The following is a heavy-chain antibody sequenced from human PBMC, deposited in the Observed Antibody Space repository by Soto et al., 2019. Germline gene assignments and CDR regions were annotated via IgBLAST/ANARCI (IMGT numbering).Heavy chain of an antibody. Sequence: PSETLSLTCTVSGGSISNSDYYWTWIRQPPGKGLEWIGYIYSSGATSYNPSLESRVTISGDASKNQFSLRLSSVTAADTAVYYYARDRGSDYDSTSGYYYYWGQGTLVTVSS. J-gene: IGHJ4*02. V-gene: IGHV4-30-4*01. D-gene: IGHD3-22*01. CDR3: ARDRGSDYDSTSGYYYY. CDR1: GGSISNSDYY. CDR2: IYSSGAT.